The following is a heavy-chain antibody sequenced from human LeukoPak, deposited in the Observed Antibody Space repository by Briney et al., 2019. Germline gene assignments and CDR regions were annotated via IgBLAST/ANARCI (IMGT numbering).Heavy chain of an antibody. J-gene: IGHJ3*02. D-gene: IGHD3-22*01. CDR3: RSAYDSSGDSYVVHAFDI. CDR1: GGSISSNSYY. CDR2: IYYSGGT. V-gene: IGHV4-39*07. Sequence: SETLSLTCTVSGGSISSNSYYWGWIRQPPGKGLEWIGNIYYSGGTYYNPSLKSRVTISIDTSKNQLSLKLSSVTAADTAVYYCRSAYDSSGDSYVVHAFDIWGQGTMVTVSS.